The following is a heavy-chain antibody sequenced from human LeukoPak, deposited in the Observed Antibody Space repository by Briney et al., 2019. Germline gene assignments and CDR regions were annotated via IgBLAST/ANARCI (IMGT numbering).Heavy chain of an antibody. Sequence: ASVKVSCKASGYTFTSYGISWVRQAPGQGLEWMGWISAYNGNTNYAQKLQGRVTMTTDTSTSTAYMELRSLRSDDTAVYYCARIAAAGPRGVRNWFGPWGQGTLVTVSS. J-gene: IGHJ5*02. CDR3: ARIAAAGPRGVRNWFGP. CDR1: GYTFTSYG. D-gene: IGHD6-13*01. V-gene: IGHV1-18*01. CDR2: ISAYNGNT.